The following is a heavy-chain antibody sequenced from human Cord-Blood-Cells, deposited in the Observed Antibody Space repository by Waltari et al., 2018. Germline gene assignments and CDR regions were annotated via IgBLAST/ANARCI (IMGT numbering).Heavy chain of an antibody. CDR1: GFTFSSYA. V-gene: IGHV3-23*01. CDR3: AKLLIAGDAFDI. CDR2: ISGSGGST. Sequence: EVQLLESGGGLVQPGGSLRLSCAASGFTFSSYAMSWVHQAPGKGLGWVSAISGSGGSTYYADSVKGRFTISRDNSKNTLYLQMNSLRAEDTAVYYCAKLLIAGDAFDIWGQGTMVTVSS. J-gene: IGHJ3*02. D-gene: IGHD2-21*01.